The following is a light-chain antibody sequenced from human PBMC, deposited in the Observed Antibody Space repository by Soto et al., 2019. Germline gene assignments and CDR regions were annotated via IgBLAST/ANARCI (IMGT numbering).Light chain of an antibody. J-gene: IGLJ1*01. V-gene: IGLV2-14*01. CDR1: NSDVGLYDF. Sequence: QSVLTQPASVSGTPGQSITISCTGSNSDVGLYDFVSWYQHHPGRAPKLIVSEVSHRPSGISNRFSGSKSGNTASLTISGLQSEDEADYYCISYTSVDVRYVFGTGTKLTVL. CDR3: ISYTSVDVRYV. CDR2: EVS.